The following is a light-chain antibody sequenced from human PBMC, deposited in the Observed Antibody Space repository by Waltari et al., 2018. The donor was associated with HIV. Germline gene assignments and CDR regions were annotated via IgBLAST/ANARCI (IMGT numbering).Light chain of an antibody. CDR3: AAWDDSLKGGA. J-gene: IGLJ1*01. CDR1: TPHIGGNT. Sequence: SVLAQPPSASGTPGPRVTIHCSGSTPHIGGNTVSWYQQLPGTAPKLLIYSNNQRPSGVPDRFSGSTSGTSASLVISGLQSEDEADYYCAAWDDSLKGGAFGPGTKVTVL. V-gene: IGLV1-44*01. CDR2: SNN.